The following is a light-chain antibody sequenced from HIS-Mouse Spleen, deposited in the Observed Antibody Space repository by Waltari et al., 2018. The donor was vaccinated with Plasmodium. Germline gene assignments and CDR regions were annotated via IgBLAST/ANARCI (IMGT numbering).Light chain of an antibody. CDR2: GAS. Sequence: EIVMTQSPATLSVSPGERATLPGRARQRVSSNLAWYQQKPGQAPRLLIYGASTRATGIPARFSGSGSGTEFTLTISSLQSEDFAVYDCQQYNNGSFTFGPGTKVDIK. V-gene: IGKV3-15*01. CDR3: QQYNNGSFT. CDR1: QRVSSN. J-gene: IGKJ3*01.